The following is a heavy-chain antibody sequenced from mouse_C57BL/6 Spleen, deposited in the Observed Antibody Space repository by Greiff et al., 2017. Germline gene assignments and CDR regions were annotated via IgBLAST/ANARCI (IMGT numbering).Heavy chain of an antibody. CDR3: AREGSYGDYAMDY. J-gene: IGHJ4*01. Sequence: QVQLQQPGPELVKPGASVKISCKASGYAFSSSWMNWVKQRPGKGLEWIGRIYPGDGDTNYNGKFKGKATLTADKSSSTAYMQRSSLTSEDSAVYFCAREGSYGDYAMDYWGQGTSVTVSS. V-gene: IGHV1-82*01. CDR1: GYAFSSSW. CDR2: IYPGDGDT. D-gene: IGHD1-1*02.